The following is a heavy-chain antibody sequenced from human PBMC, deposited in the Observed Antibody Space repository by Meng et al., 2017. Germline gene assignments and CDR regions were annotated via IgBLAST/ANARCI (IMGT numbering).Heavy chain of an antibody. CDR2: INHSGST. D-gene: IGHD2/OR15-2a*01. V-gene: IGHV4-34*01. J-gene: IGHJ4*02. CDR1: GASCSGYY. Sequence: QGPHEQWGAGLLTPSGTLPLPCAVVGASCSGYYWSWIRQPPGKGLEWIGEINHSGSTNYNPSLNSRVTISVDTSKNQFSLQLSSVTAADTAVHYCARVGSFLRDYWGQGTLVTVSS. CDR3: ARVGSFLRDY.